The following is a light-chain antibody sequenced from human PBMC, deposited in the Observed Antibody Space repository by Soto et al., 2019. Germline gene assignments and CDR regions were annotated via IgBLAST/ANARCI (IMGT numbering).Light chain of an antibody. CDR3: MQALQTPRT. CDR1: GMLLHSNGYNY. V-gene: IGKV2-28*01. Sequence: DIVMTQSPLSLPVTPGEPACIACRSRGMLLHSNGYNYLVWYLQKPGQSPHLLIYLGSYRASGVPDRFSGSGSGTDFTLKISRVEAEDVGVYYCMQALQTPRTFGLGTKVDIK. J-gene: IGKJ1*01. CDR2: LGS.